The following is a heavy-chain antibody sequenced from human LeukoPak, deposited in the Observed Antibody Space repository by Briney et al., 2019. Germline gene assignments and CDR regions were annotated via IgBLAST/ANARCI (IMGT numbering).Heavy chain of an antibody. Sequence: GGSLRLSCAASGFTFSYYEMNWVRQAPGKGLEWVSYISSSGSTINYADSVKGRFTISRDNVKNSLYLQMNSLRTEDTAVYYCARDDVWAFDLWGQGALVSVSS. J-gene: IGHJ5*02. CDR2: ISSSGSTI. CDR1: GFTFSYYE. D-gene: IGHD7-27*01. CDR3: ARDDVWAFDL. V-gene: IGHV3-48*03.